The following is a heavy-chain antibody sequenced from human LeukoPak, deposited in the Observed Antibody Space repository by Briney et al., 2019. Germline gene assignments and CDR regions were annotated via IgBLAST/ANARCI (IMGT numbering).Heavy chain of an antibody. D-gene: IGHD2/OR15-2a*01. CDR1: GGSISSYY. J-gene: IGHJ4*02. CDR2: IYYSGST. V-gene: IGHV4-59*01. CDR3: AREEYDYFDY. Sequence: SETLSLTCTVSGGSISSYYWSWIRQPPGKGLEWIGYIYYSGSTNYNPSLKGRVTISVDTSKNQFSLKLSSVTAADTAVYYCAREEYDYFDYWGQGTLVTVSS.